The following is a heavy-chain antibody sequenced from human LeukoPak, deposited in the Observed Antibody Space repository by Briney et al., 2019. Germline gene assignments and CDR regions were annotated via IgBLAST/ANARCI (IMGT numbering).Heavy chain of an antibody. Sequence: ASVKVSCKASGGTFSSYAISWVRQAPGQGLEWMGRIIPIFGIANYAQKVQGRVTITADKSTSTAYMELSSLRSEDTAVYYCARSIAARTYYFDYWGQGTLVTVSS. J-gene: IGHJ4*02. D-gene: IGHD6-6*01. V-gene: IGHV1-69*04. CDR3: ARSIAARTYYFDY. CDR1: GGTFSSYA. CDR2: IIPIFGIA.